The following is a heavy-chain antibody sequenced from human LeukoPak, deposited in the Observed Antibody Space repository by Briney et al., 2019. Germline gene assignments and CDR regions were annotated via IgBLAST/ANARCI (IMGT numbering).Heavy chain of an antibody. Sequence: SETLSFTCPVSGASIRGYYWSWTRQPPGKGLEWIGYIYHTGSTKYNPSLKSRVTISIDTSKNHFSLTLTSVTAADTAVYYCSTDSPTGFDHWGQGALVTVSS. CDR1: GASIRGYY. J-gene: IGHJ4*02. CDR2: IYHTGST. CDR3: STDSPTGFDH. V-gene: IGHV4-59*13. D-gene: IGHD2-8*02.